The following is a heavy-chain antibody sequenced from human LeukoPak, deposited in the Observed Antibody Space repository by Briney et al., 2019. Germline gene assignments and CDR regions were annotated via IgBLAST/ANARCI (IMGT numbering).Heavy chain of an antibody. CDR1: GDSINNYY. J-gene: IGHJ4*02. V-gene: IGHV4-59*08. Sequence: PSETLSLTCTVSGDSINNYYWSWIRQSPGKGLEWIGYIYYSGSTKYNPSLKSRVTISVDTSKNQFSLKLSPVTAADTAVYYCARHRGSGSPYFDYWGQGTLVTVSS. CDR2: IYYSGST. CDR3: ARHRGSGSPYFDY. D-gene: IGHD3-10*01.